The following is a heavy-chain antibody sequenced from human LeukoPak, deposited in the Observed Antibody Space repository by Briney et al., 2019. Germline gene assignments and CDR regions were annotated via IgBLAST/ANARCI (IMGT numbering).Heavy chain of an antibody. CDR3: AKGPHFPRQDYYFDY. V-gene: IGHV3-23*01. J-gene: IGHJ4*02. CDR1: GFTFSSYA. CDR2: ISGSGGST. Sequence: PGGSLRLSCAASGFTFSSYAMSWVRQAPGKGLEWVSAISGSGGSTYYADSVKGRFTISRDISKNTLYLQMNSLRAEDTAVYYCAKGPHFPRQDYYFDYWGQGTLVTVSS.